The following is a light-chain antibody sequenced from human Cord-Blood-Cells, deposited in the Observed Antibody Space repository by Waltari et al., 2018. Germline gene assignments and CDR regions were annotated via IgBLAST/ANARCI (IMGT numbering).Light chain of an antibody. V-gene: IGLV2-11*01. CDR2: DAS. Sequence: QAALTQPRSVSGPPGQSVTISCTGTRRDVGGYNYVPWYQQHPGKAPKLMIYDASKRPSGVPDRFSGSKSGNTASLTISGLQAEDEADYYCCSYAGSYTWVFGGGTKLTVL. J-gene: IGLJ3*02. CDR1: RRDVGGYNY. CDR3: CSYAGSYTWV.